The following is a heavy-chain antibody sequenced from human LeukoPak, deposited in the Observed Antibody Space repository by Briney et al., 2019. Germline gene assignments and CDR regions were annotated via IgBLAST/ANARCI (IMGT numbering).Heavy chain of an antibody. V-gene: IGHV3-7*03. J-gene: IGHJ5*02. D-gene: IGHD6-19*01. CDR2: IKQDGSEK. CDR1: GFTFSSYW. Sequence: GGSLRLSCAASGFTFSSYWMSWVRQAPGKGLEWVANIKQDGSEKYYVDSVKGRFTISRDNAKNSLYLQMNSLRAEDTALYYCARALGYSSGWYEGWFDPWGQGTLVTVSS. CDR3: ARALGYSSGWYEGWFDP.